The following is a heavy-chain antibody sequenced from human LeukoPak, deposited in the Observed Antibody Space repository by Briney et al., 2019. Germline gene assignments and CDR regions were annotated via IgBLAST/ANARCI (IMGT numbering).Heavy chain of an antibody. V-gene: IGHV1-69*10. CDR2: IIPIVGIA. CDR1: GGTFSTYP. Sequence: AASVKVSCKASGGTFSTYPISWVRQAPGQGLEWMGGIIPIVGIANYAQKFRGRVTITADKSTNTAYMELSSLRSEDTAVYYCARDGEMAAIYFDYWGQGTLVTVSS. J-gene: IGHJ4*02. CDR3: ARDGEMAAIYFDY. D-gene: IGHD5-24*01.